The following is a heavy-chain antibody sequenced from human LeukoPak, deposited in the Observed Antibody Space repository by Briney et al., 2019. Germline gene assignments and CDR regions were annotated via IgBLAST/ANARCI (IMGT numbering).Heavy chain of an antibody. CDR2: ISWNSGSI. CDR3: AKDMGPTYYYDSSGSNYCYYYGMDV. D-gene: IGHD3-22*01. Sequence: GRSLRLSCAASGFTFDDYAMHWVRQAPGKGLEWVSGISWNSGSIGYADSVKGRFTISRDNAKNSLYLQMNSLRAEDTALCYCAKDMGPTYYYDSSGSNYCYYYGMDVWGQGTTVTVSS. J-gene: IGHJ6*02. V-gene: IGHV3-9*01. CDR1: GFTFDDYA.